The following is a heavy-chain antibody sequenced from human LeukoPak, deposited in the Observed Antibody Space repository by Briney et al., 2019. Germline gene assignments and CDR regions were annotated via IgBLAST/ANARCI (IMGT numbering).Heavy chain of an antibody. D-gene: IGHD3-10*01. CDR2: INQDGTEK. V-gene: IGHV3-7*01. CDR3: AKLAKYFYGAETFYFFEH. J-gene: IGHJ4*02. Sequence: PGGSLRLSCAASGFSFTTYWMSWVRQAQGKGLEWVANINQDGTEKYYVDPVKGRFTISRDYGKNSLYLQMNSLRVEDTAVYYCAKLAKYFYGAETFYFFEHWGQGTPVTASS. CDR1: GFSFTTYW.